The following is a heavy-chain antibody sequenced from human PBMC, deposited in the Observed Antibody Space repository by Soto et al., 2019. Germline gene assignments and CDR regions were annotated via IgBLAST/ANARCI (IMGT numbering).Heavy chain of an antibody. J-gene: IGHJ4*02. V-gene: IGHV4-4*02. CDR2: IYQSGST. CDR3: ARASATIAAAAIFDY. D-gene: IGHD6-13*01. Sequence: QVQLQESGSGLVKPSGTLSLTCAVSGGAISSSKWWSWVRQPPGKGLEWIGEIYQSGSTNYNPSLESRVRMSVDKSRNHFSLKLTSVSAADTAVYYCARASATIAAAAIFDYWGQGTLVTVSS. CDR1: GGAISSSKW.